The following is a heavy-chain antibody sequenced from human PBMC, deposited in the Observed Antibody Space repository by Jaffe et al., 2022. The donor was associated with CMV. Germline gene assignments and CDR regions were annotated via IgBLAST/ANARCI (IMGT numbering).Heavy chain of an antibody. D-gene: IGHD2-21*01. Sequence: QGQLVQSGVEVKKPGASVKVSCKASGYYFSTYGITWVRQAPGQGLEWMGWNSNYRGNINYAQKFQGRVTMTTDTSRSTAYMELRTLTDDDTAVYYCARDMVVRGENWFDLWGQGTLVIVSS. V-gene: IGHV1-18*04. CDR2: NSNYRGNI. CDR3: ARDMVVRGENWFDL. J-gene: IGHJ5*02. CDR1: GYYFSTYG.